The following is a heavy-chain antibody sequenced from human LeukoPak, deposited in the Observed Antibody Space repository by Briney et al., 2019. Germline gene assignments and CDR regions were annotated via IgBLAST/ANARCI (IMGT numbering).Heavy chain of an antibody. D-gene: IGHD3-9*01. V-gene: IGHV3-7*04. Sequence: GGSLRLSCAAPGFRFSNHWMSWVRQAPGKGLGWVANINQDGREKYYVDSVKGRFTMSRDNAKTLLYLQMNSLRDEDTAVYYCARDRADLDILTGYYEHYGMDVWGQGTTVTVSS. CDR1: GFRFSNHW. J-gene: IGHJ6*02. CDR2: INQDGREK. CDR3: ARDRADLDILTGYYEHYGMDV.